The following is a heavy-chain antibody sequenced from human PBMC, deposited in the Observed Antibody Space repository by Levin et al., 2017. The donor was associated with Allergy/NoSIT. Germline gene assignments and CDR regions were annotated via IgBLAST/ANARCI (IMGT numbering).Heavy chain of an antibody. CDR2: ISYDGSNK. J-gene: IGHJ4*02. CDR1: GFTFSSYG. CDR3: AKDNEVRGEMDY. Sequence: GESLKISCAASGFTFSSYGMHWVRQAPGKGLEWVAVISYDGSNKYYADSVKGRFTISRDNSKNTLYLQMNSLRAEDTAVYYCAKDNEVRGEMDYWGQGTLVTVSS. V-gene: IGHV3-30*18. D-gene: IGHD3-10*01.